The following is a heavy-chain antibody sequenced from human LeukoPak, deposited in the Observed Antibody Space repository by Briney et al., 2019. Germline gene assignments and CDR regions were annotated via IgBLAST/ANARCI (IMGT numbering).Heavy chain of an antibody. CDR1: GFTFSTYA. J-gene: IGHJ4*02. CDR3: ARDGQRRGEVFDC. Sequence: GGSLRLSCAASGFTFSTYAIHWVRQAPGKGLEWVAVMSYDGRRTNYVDSVKGRFTISRDISKNTVYLEMTSLRFEDTAVYSCARDGQRRGEVFDCWGQGTLVTVSS. CDR2: MSYDGRRT. D-gene: IGHD3-10*01. V-gene: IGHV3-30*04.